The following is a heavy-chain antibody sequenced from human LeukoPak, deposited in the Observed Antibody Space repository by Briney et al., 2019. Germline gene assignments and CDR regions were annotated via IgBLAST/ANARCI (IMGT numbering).Heavy chain of an antibody. D-gene: IGHD3-22*01. CDR3: ARGPRYYYDSSGYSYFDY. J-gene: IGHJ4*02. V-gene: IGHV3-7*01. CDR1: GFSFYTYW. CDR2: IKQDGSEK. Sequence: PGVSLRLSCVASGFSFYTYWMIWLRQAPGQGLEWVANIKQDGSEKYYVDSVKGRFTISRDNAKNSLYLQMNSLRAEDTAVYYCARGPRYYYDSSGYSYFDYWGQGTLVTVSS.